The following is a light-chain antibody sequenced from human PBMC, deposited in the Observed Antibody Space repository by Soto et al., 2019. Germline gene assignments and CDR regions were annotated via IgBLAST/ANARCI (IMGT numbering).Light chain of an antibody. CDR3: QQSVSHPWT. V-gene: IGKV1-39*01. CDR2: AAS. CDR1: QNIKNY. J-gene: IGKJ1*01. Sequence: DIQRTQSPSSLSTSIGDRVTISCRASQNIKNYVNWYQQQRGKAPKLLVFAASTLQSGVPSRFTGSGSGTDFTLTISSLLPEDFATYFCQQSVSHPWTFGQGTTVEI.